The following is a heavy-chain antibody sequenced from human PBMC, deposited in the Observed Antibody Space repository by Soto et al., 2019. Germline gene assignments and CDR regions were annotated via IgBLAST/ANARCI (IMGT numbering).Heavy chain of an antibody. V-gene: IGHV3-33*01. CDR1: GIIFNGFG. Sequence: QVQLVESGGGVVQPGRSLRLSCAASGIIFNGFGMHWVRQAPGKGLEWVAIIRFDGTNIHYADSVKGRFTISRDNSKNTRDRKRDGRRAEDTAVYYGARGGGGGRGFLGYLDDGGQGALVTVSS. CDR2: IRFDGTNI. D-gene: IGHD3-3*01. J-gene: IGHJ4*02. CDR3: ARGGGGGRGFLGYLDD.